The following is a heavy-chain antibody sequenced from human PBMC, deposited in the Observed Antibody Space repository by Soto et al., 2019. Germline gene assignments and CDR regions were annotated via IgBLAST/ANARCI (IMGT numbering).Heavy chain of an antibody. CDR1: GGSIRSYS. V-gene: IGHV4-59*01. CDR3: ARISSVDPYGYVNGGLDV. D-gene: IGHD5-18*01. J-gene: IGHJ6*02. CDR2: FYHSGNS. Sequence: AETLSLTCNVSGGSIRSYSWSWIRQSPEMGLEWIGYFYHSGNSNYNPSLKSRVTISVDTSKNQLSLSLRSVTAADTAVYFCARISSVDPYGYVNGGLDVWGQGTTVTVSS.